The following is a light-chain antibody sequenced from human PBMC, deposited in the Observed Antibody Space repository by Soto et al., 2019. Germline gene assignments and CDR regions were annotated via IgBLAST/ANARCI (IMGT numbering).Light chain of an antibody. CDR3: QPYSKWPPRYT. CDR1: RSVDIN. Sequence: EILIRQSLCTLSACRVERVALSCSYSRSVDINLAWYQQKPGPAPNLLIYEASTRTSDTPPRFSGSGSGTDFTITISSLQSEDIAIYFCQPYSKWPPRYTFAQGIKMDIK. V-gene: IGKV3D-15*01. J-gene: IGKJ2*01. CDR2: EAS.